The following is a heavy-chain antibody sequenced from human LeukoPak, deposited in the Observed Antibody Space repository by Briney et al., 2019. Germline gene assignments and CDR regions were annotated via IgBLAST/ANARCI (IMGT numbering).Heavy chain of an antibody. V-gene: IGHV5-51*01. J-gene: IGHJ4*02. D-gene: IGHD2-2*02. Sequence: GESLKISCKASGDSLTSYWIGWVRQMPGKGLEWMGIIYPGDSDTRYSPSFQGQVTISADKSISTAYLQWSSLKASDTAMYYCARLPSLVLPAGILFDQWGQGTLVTVSS. CDR3: ARLPSLVLPAGILFDQ. CDR2: IYPGDSDT. CDR1: GDSLTSYW.